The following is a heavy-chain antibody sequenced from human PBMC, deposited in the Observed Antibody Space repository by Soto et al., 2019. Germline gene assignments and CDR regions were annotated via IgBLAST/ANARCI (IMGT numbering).Heavy chain of an antibody. CDR1: GGSISSYY. CDR2: IYTSGST. D-gene: IGHD3-3*01. J-gene: IGHJ4*02. V-gene: IGHV4-4*07. Sequence: SETLSLTCTVSGGSISSYYWSWIRQPAGKGLEWIGRIYTSGSTNYNPSLKSRVTMSVDTSKNQFSLKLSSVTAADTAVYYCARESSDYDFWSGYYTWGFDYWGQGTLVTVSS. CDR3: ARESSDYDFWSGYYTWGFDY.